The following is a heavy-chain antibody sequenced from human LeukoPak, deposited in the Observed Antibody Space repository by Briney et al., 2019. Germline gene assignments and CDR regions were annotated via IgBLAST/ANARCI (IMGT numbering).Heavy chain of an antibody. J-gene: IGHJ4*02. D-gene: IGHD3-3*01. CDR1: GFTFSSYA. CDR2: ISYDGSNK. CDR3: ARDRRSGSGYFDY. Sequence: GGSLRLSCAASGFTFSSYAMHWVRQAPGKGLEWVAVISYDGSNKYYADSVKGRFTISRDNSKNTLYLQMNSLRAEDTAVYYCARDRRSGSGYFDYWGQGTLVTVSS. V-gene: IGHV3-30-3*01.